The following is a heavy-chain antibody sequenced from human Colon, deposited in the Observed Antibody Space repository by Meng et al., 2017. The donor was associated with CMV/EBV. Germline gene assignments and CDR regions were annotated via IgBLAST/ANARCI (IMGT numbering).Heavy chain of an antibody. V-gene: IGHV3-48*04. CDR1: GFAFSNYS. D-gene: IGHD5-18*01. CDR2: IASSSGTI. CDR3: ARDLQLST. J-gene: IGHJ5*02. Sequence: GGSLRLSCAASGFAFSNYSMSWVRQAPGTGLEWVSSIASSSGTIYYADSVKGRFTIFRDNAKNSLHLQMNILRADDTAVYYCARDLQLSTWGQGTLVTVSS.